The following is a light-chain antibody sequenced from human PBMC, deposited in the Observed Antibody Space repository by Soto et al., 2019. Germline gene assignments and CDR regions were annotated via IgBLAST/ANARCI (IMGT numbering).Light chain of an antibody. CDR2: GAS. V-gene: IGKV1-39*01. CDR1: QSIITY. Sequence: DIQMTQSPSSLSASVGDRVTITCRASQSIITYLNWYQQKPGKAPQLLIYGASNFESGVPSRFSGSGSGTDFTLTISSLQPEDFATYHCQQSYRAPYTFGQGTKLEIK. CDR3: QQSYRAPYT. J-gene: IGKJ2*01.